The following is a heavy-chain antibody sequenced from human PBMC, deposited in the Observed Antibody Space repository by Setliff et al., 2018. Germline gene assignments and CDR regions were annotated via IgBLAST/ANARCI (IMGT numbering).Heavy chain of an antibody. Sequence: SVKVSCKASGGSLNGYSVSWVRQAPGQGLEFLGGIILIFGTPNYAQKFQDRVTIGADKSTSTAYMEMSSLNFEDTAVYYCATETVTFGGIIVRGYFDVWGQGTMVTVS. CDR2: IILIFGTP. J-gene: IGHJ3*01. D-gene: IGHD3-16*02. CDR3: ATETVTFGGIIVRGYFDV. V-gene: IGHV1-69*06. CDR1: GGSLNGYS.